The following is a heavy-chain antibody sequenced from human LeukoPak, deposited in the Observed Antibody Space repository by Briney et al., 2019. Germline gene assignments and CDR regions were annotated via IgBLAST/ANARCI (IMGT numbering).Heavy chain of an antibody. Sequence: GGSLRLSCAASGFTFSSYVMSWVRQAPGKGLEWVSAISGSGGSTYYADSVKGRFTIARDNSKNTLYLQVNSLRAEDTAVYYCARGPGLAVTGTDWGQGTLVTVSS. V-gene: IGHV3-23*01. CDR2: ISGSGGST. CDR3: ARGPGLAVTGTD. D-gene: IGHD6-19*01. CDR1: GFTFSSYV. J-gene: IGHJ4*02.